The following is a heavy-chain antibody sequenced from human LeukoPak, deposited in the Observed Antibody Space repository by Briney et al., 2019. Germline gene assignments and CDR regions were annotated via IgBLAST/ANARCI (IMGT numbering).Heavy chain of an antibody. CDR2: IYPGDSDT. J-gene: IGHJ4*02. V-gene: IGHV5-51*01. Sequence: PGESLKISCKGSGYSFSTYWIGWVRQMPGKGLEWMGIIYPGDSDTRYSPSFQGQVTISADKSIGTAYLQWSSLKVSDIAMYYCAIDQTFRGIISYYFDYWGQGTLVTVSS. CDR3: AIDQTFRGIISYYFDY. D-gene: IGHD3-16*01. CDR1: GYSFSTYW.